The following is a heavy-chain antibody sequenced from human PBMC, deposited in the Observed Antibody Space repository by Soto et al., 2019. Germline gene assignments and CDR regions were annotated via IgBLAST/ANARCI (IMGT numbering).Heavy chain of an antibody. CDR1: GYTFTAYH. Sequence: QVQLVQSGAEVKEPGDSVRVSCEASGYTFTAYHIHWVRQAPGQGLEWMGWIDPKFGDTSYAQDFQGRVSMTSEMSISTVYMELSRLTSDDTAIYYCARNMDYYYGRGSGNGHGVWGQGTTVTVFS. V-gene: IGHV1-2*02. J-gene: IGHJ6*02. CDR2: IDPKFGDT. D-gene: IGHD3-10*02. CDR3: ARNMDYYYGRGSGNGHGV.